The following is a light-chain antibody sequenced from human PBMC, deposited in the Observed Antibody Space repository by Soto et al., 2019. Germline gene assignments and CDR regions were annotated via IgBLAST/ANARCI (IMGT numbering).Light chain of an antibody. CDR2: EVI. J-gene: IGLJ2*01. V-gene: IGLV2-8*01. Sequence: QSALTQPPSASGSPGQSVTISCTGTYSDVGGSNYVSWYQQHPGKAPKLVIYEVIQRPSGVPDRFSGSRSGNTASLTVSRLQAVDEADYYCSSNVVGTNLKIFGGGTKVTVL. CDR3: SSNVVGTNLKI. CDR1: YSDVGGSNY.